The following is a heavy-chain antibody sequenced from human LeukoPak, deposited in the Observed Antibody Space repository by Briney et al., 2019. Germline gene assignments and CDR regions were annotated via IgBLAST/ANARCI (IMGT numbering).Heavy chain of an antibody. CDR2: INPNSGGT. Sequence: GASVKVSCKASGDSFTGYYMHWVRQAPGQGLEWMGWINPNSGGTNYAQKFQGRVTMTRDTSISTAYMELSRLRSDDTAVYYCARATVVTGAFDIWGQGTMVTVSS. D-gene: IGHD4-23*01. J-gene: IGHJ3*02. CDR3: ARATVVTGAFDI. V-gene: IGHV1-2*02. CDR1: GDSFTGYY.